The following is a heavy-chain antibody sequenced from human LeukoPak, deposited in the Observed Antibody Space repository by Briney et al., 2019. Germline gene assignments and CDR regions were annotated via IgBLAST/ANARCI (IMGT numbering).Heavy chain of an antibody. CDR1: TDPMSNYY. V-gene: IGHV4-4*07. Sequence: SETLSLSCTVSTDPMSNYYWSWIRQPAGKGLEWIGRIYTSGSTNYNPSLKSRVTMSVDTSKNQFSLKLSSVSAADTAVYYCARDVVAAAGTWDYWGQGTLVTVSS. CDR2: IYTSGST. J-gene: IGHJ4*02. D-gene: IGHD6-13*01. CDR3: ARDVVAAAGTWDY.